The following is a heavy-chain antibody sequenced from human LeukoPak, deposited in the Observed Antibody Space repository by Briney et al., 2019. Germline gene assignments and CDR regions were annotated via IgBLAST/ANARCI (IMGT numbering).Heavy chain of an antibody. J-gene: IGHJ3*02. D-gene: IGHD1-26*01. CDR2: INPNSGGT. CDR3: ASTTGLSRAFDI. V-gene: IGHV1-2*02. CDR1: GGTFSSYA. Sequence: GASVKVSCKASGGTFSSYAISWVQQAPGQGLEWMGWINPNSGGTNYAQKFQGRVTMTRDTSISTAYMELSRLRSDDTAVYYCASTTGLSRAFDIWGQGTMVTVSS.